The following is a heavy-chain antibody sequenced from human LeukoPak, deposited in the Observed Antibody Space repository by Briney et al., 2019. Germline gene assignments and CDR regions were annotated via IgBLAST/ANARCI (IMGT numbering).Heavy chain of an antibody. CDR3: ARVPLPVRAFDI. D-gene: IGHD2-2*01. V-gene: IGHV4-34*01. Sequence: SETLSLTCAVYGGSFSGYYWSWTRQPPGKGLEWIGEINHSGSTNYNPSLKSRVTISVDTSKNQFSLKLSSVTAADTAVYYCARVPLPVRAFDIWAQGTMVTVSS. J-gene: IGHJ3*02. CDR2: INHSGST. CDR1: GGSFSGYY.